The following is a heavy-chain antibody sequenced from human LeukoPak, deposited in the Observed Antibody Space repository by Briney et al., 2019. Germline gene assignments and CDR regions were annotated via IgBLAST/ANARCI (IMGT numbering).Heavy chain of an antibody. CDR3: GGRRV. J-gene: IGHJ6*04. Sequence: PGGSLRLSCTVSGFNFRSAWMSWARQAPGKGLEWVGRVRSKSDAGTLDYAAHVEGRFTISRDDSKNMVFLDMNSLKTEDTAVYYCGGRRVWGNGTVVTVSS. V-gene: IGHV3-15*01. D-gene: IGHD3-16*01. CDR1: GFNFRSAW. CDR2: VRSKSDAGTL.